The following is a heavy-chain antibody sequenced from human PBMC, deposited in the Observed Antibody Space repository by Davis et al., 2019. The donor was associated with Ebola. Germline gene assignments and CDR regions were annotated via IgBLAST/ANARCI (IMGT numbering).Heavy chain of an antibody. CDR2: VILKSGAT. D-gene: IGHD5-18*01. V-gene: IGHV1-2*06. CDR3: ARGHNYGFEY. Sequence: ASVTVSCKASGYTFTGYNIHWVRQAPGQGLEWLGRVILKSGATNYAQNFQGRVTMTRDTSISTAYMELSRLTSDDTAVYYCARGHNYGFEYWGQGTLVIVSS. CDR1: GYTFTGYN. J-gene: IGHJ4*02.